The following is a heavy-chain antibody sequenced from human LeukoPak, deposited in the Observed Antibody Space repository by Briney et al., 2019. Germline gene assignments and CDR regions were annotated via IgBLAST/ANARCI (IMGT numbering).Heavy chain of an antibody. CDR1: GYSFTSYW. CDR2: IYPGDSDT. CDR3: ARAKGYCSGGSCYSFDP. Sequence: GESLKISCKGSGYSFTSYWIGWVRQMPGKGLEWMGIIYPGDSDTRYSPSFQGQVTISADKSISTAYLQLSSLKASDTAMYYCARAKGYCSGGSCYSFDPWGQGTLVTVSS. D-gene: IGHD2-15*01. V-gene: IGHV5-51*01. J-gene: IGHJ5*02.